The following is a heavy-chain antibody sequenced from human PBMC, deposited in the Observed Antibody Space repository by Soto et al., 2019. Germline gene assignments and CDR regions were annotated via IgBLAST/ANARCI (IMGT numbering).Heavy chain of an antibody. Sequence: PGGSLRLSCAASGFTFSNAWMSWVRQAPGKGLEWVGRIKSKTDGGTTDYAAPVKGRFTISRDDSKNTLYLQMNSLKTEDTAVYYCTTELALLWFGDSRLLDPWGQGTLVTVSS. CDR3: TTELALLWFGDSRLLDP. CDR1: GFTFSNAW. J-gene: IGHJ5*02. D-gene: IGHD3-10*01. CDR2: IKSKTDGGTT. V-gene: IGHV3-15*01.